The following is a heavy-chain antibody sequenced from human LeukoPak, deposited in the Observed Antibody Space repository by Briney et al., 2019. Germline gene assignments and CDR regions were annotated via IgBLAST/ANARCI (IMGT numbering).Heavy chain of an antibody. CDR1: GFTVSSNY. J-gene: IGHJ6*02. CDR2: IYSGGST. Sequence: GGSLRLSCAASGFTVSSNYMSWVRQAPGKGLEWVSVIYSGGSTYYADSVKGRFTISRDNSKNTLYLQMNSLRAEGTAVYYCARDRSVYIERYYGMDVWGQGTTVTVSS. D-gene: IGHD5-12*01. V-gene: IGHV3-53*01. CDR3: ARDRSVYIERYYGMDV.